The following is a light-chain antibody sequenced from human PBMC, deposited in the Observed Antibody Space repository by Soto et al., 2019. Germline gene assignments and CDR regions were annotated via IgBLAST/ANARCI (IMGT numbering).Light chain of an antibody. V-gene: IGKV1-5*03. CDR3: QQYNSYPIT. CDR2: KAS. J-gene: IGKJ5*01. Sequence: DIQMTQSPSTLSASVGDGVTITCRASQSISSWLAWYQQKPGKAPKLLIYKASSLESGVPSRISGCGSGTEFTLTISSLQPDDFATYSCQQYNSYPITFGQGTRLEIK. CDR1: QSISSW.